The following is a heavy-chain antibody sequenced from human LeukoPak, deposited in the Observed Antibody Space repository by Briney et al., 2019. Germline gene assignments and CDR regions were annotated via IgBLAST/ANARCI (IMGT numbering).Heavy chain of an antibody. CDR2: IHYSGSV. Sequence: SETLSLTCAVYGGSFSGYYWTWIRQPPGKGLEWIGEIHYSGSVTYNPSLETRVTISVDTSKNQFSLRINSVTAADTAVYYCARADSSWYFFDYWGQGTLVTVSS. V-gene: IGHV4-34*01. D-gene: IGHD6-13*01. CDR1: GGSFSGYY. CDR3: ARADSSWYFFDY. J-gene: IGHJ4*02.